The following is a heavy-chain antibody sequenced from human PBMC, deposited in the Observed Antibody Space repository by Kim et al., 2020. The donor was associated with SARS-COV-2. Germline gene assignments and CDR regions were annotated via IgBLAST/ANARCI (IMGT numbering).Heavy chain of an antibody. CDR1: GFTFSSYS. CDR2: ISSSSSYI. CDR3: ARDWWGNDYGDYYYYGMDV. V-gene: IGHV3-21*04. D-gene: IGHD4-17*01. Sequence: GGSLRLSCAASGFTFSSYSMNWVRQAPGKGLEWVSSISSSSSYIYYAYSVKGRFTISRDNAKNSLYLQMNSLRAEDTAVYYCARDWWGNDYGDYYYYGMDVWGQGTTVTVSS. J-gene: IGHJ6*02.